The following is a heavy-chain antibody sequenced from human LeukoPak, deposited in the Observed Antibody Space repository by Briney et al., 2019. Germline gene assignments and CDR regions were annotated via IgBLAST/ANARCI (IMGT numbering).Heavy chain of an antibody. D-gene: IGHD6-13*01. V-gene: IGHV4-59*01. J-gene: IGHJ6*02. CDR2: IFYSGGT. Sequence: PSETLSLTCTVPGGSISSYYWSWIRQPPGKGLEWIGYIFYSGGTNYNPSIKSRVTISVDTSKNQFSLKLSSVTAADTAVYYCARVTPYSSSWSYYYYYGMDVWGQGTTVTVSS. CDR3: ARVTPYSSSWSYYYYYGMDV. CDR1: GGSISSYY.